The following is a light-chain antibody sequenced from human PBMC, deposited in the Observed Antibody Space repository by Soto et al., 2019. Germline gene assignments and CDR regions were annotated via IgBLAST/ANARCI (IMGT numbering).Light chain of an antibody. CDR3: SSFTSSSTQV. J-gene: IGLJ1*01. Sequence: QSALTQPASVSGSPGQSITISCTGTSSDVGGYNYVSWYQQHPGKVPKLMIYEVGNRPSGVVNRFSGSKSGNTASLTISGLQAEDEAYYYCSSFTSSSTQVFGTGTKLTVL. CDR1: SSDVGGYNY. V-gene: IGLV2-14*01. CDR2: EVG.